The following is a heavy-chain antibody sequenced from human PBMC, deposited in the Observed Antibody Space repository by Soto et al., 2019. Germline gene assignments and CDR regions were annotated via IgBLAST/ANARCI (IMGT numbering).Heavy chain of an antibody. V-gene: IGHV4-34*02. CDR2: ISHRGRT. Sequence: QVQLQQWGAGLLKPSGTLSRTCAVYGGSLSPYYWSWIRQYPEMGLEWIGEISHRGRTNYNPSLRSRVTISVDKSKNQFSLELTSVTAADTALYYCARNFDRVPLRAFDVWGQGAMVIVSS. J-gene: IGHJ3*01. CDR3: ARNFDRVPLRAFDV. D-gene: IGHD3-9*01. CDR1: GGSLSPYY.